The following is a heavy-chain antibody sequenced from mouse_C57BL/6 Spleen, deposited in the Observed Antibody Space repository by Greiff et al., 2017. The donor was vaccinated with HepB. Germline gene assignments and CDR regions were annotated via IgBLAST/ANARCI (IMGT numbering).Heavy chain of an antibody. Sequence: QVQLQQPGAELVMPGASVKLSCKASGYTFTSYWMHWVKQRPGQGLEWIGVIAPSDSYTNYNQKFKGKSTLTVDKSSSTTYMQLNSLTSEDSAVYYCAIIDSSIYVHFDYWGQVTTLTVSS. D-gene: IGHD3-2*01. J-gene: IGHJ2*01. V-gene: IGHV1-69*01. CDR1: GYTFTSYW. CDR2: IAPSDSYT. CDR3: AIIDSSIYVHFDY.